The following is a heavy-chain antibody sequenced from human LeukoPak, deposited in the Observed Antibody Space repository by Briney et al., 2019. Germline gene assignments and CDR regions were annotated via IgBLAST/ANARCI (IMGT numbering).Heavy chain of an antibody. D-gene: IGHD3-10*01. J-gene: IGHJ6*02. V-gene: IGHV4-39*07. CDR2: IYYSGST. CDR3: ARGRIRCLLWFGELFCGMDV. Sequence: SETLSLTCTVSGGSISSSSYYWGWIRQPPGKGLEWIGSIYYSGSTYYNPSLKSRVTISVDTSKNQFSLKLSSVTAADTAVYYCARGRIRCLLWFGELFCGMDVWGQGTTVTVSS. CDR1: GGSISSSSYY.